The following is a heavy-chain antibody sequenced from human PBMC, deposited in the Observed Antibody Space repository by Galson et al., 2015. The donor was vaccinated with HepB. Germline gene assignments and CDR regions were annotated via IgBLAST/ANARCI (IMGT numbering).Heavy chain of an antibody. D-gene: IGHD2-2*01. CDR2: IRSKAYGGTT. CDR3: TRPRYQLLDDAFDI. CDR1: GFTFGDYA. Sequence: SLRLSCAASGFTFGDYAMSWFRQAPGKGLEWVGFIRSKAYGGTTEYAASVKGRFTISRDDSKSIAYLQMNSLKTEDTAVYYCTRPRYQLLDDAFDIWGQGTMVTVSS. V-gene: IGHV3-49*03. J-gene: IGHJ3*02.